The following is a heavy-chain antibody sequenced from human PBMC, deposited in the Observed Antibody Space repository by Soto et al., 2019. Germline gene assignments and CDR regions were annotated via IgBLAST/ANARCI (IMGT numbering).Heavy chain of an antibody. CDR3: ARGHRRLKNTFIVLVPAAIPANWVDP. CDR1: GYTFTSYD. CDR2: MNPNSGNT. Sequence: QVQLVQSGAEVKKPGASVKVSCKAYGYTFTSYDINWVRQATGQGLEWMGWMNPNSGNTGYAQKFQGRVTMTRNTSIITAYMGLSSLISEDTAVYYCARGHRRLKNTFIVLVPAAIPANWVDPFGQGTLVTGSA. J-gene: IGHJ5*02. D-gene: IGHD2-2*01. V-gene: IGHV1-8*01.